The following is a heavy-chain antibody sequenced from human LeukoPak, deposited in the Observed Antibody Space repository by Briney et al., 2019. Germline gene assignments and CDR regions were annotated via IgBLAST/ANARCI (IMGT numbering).Heavy chain of an antibody. V-gene: IGHV3-23*01. CDR2: ISGSGGST. CDR1: GFTFSSYA. Sequence: GGSLRLSCAASGFTFSSYAMSWLRQAPGKGLEWVSAISGSGGSTYYADSVKGRFTISRDNSKNTLYLQMNSLRAEDTAVYYCAKAVVAATRAAVGYWGQGTLVTVSS. J-gene: IGHJ4*02. CDR3: AKAVVAATRAAVGY. D-gene: IGHD2-15*01.